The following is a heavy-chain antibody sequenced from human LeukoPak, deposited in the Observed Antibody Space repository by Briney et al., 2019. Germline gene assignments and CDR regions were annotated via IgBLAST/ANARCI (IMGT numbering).Heavy chain of an antibody. V-gene: IGHV4-61*02. J-gene: IGHJ5*02. CDR1: GGSISSGSYY. Sequence: TSETLSLTCTVSGGSISSGSYYWSWIRQPAGKGLEWIGRIYTSGSTNYNPSLKSRVTISVDTSKNQFSLKLSSVTAADTAVYYCARERVWRSGGGDSCGWFDPWGQGTLVTVSS. CDR2: IYTSGST. CDR3: ARERVWRSGGGDSCGWFDP. D-gene: IGHD2-21*02.